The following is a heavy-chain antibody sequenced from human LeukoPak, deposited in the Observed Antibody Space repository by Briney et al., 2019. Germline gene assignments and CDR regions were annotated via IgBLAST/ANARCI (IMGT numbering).Heavy chain of an antibody. CDR3: ARDPYSNDAFDY. CDR1: GYTFTGYY. V-gene: IGHV1-2*02. D-gene: IGHD4-11*01. Sequence: GASVKVSCKAPGYTFTGYYMHWVRQAPGQGLEWMGWINPNSGGTNYAQKFQGRVTMTRDTSISTAYMELSRLRSDDTAVYYCARDPYSNDAFDYWGQGTLVTVSS. CDR2: INPNSGGT. J-gene: IGHJ4*02.